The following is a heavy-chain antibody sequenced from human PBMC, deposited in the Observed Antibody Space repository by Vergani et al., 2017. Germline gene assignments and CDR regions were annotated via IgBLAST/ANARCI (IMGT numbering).Heavy chain of an antibody. V-gene: IGHV4-39*01. CDR3: ATKRLGVHSYGYSEDAFDI. J-gene: IGHJ3*02. Sequence: QLQLQESGPGLVKPSETLSLTCTVSGGSISSSSYYWGWIRQPPGKGLEWIGSIYYSGSTYYNPSLKSRVTISVDTSKNQFSLKLSSVTAADTAVYYCATKRLGVHSYGYSEDAFDIWPRDNGHRLF. CDR1: GGSISSSSYY. D-gene: IGHD5-18*01. CDR2: IYYSGST.